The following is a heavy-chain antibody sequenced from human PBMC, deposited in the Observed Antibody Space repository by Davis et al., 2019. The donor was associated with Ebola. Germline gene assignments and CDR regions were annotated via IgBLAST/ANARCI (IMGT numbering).Heavy chain of an antibody. J-gene: IGHJ6*02. D-gene: IGHD4-17*01. CDR1: GSTSSSHS. Sequence: PGGPLRPPVEPLGSTSSSHSLNWVPKAPGKGLDWFSSISISSISKSYADSVKGGSPIPRDNAKNSLYLQMTSLRAEDTAVYYCASTGTPYYYYGMDVWGQGTTVTVSS. CDR3: ASTGTPYYYYGMDV. CDR2: ISISSISK. V-gene: IGHV3-21*01.